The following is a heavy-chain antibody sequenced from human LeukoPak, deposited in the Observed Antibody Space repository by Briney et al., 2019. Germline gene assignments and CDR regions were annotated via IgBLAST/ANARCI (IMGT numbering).Heavy chain of an antibody. D-gene: IGHD2-2*01. CDR2: INPNSGGT. J-gene: IGHJ4*02. CDR1: GYTFTGYY. CDR3: ARSMEVVPAATLY. V-gene: IGHV1-2*02. Sequence: GASVKVSCTASGYTFTGYYMHWVRQAPGQGLEWMGWINPNSGGTNYAQTFQGRVTMTRDTSISTAYMELSRLRSDDTAVYYCARSMEVVPAATLYWGQGTLVTVSS.